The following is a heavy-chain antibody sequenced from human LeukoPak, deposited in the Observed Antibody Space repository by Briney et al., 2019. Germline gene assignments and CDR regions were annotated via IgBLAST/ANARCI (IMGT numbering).Heavy chain of an antibody. CDR3: ARDLGSWEAAAAVDPWYFDL. CDR2: ISSSGTTI. D-gene: IGHD6-13*01. Sequence: GGSLRLSCAASGFTFSDYHMSWVRQAPGKGLEWVSYISSSGTTIYYADSVKGRFTISRDNAKDSLYLQMNSLRAEDTAVYYCARDLGSWEAAAAVDPWYFDLWGRGTLVTVSS. V-gene: IGHV3-11*04. CDR1: GFTFSDYH. J-gene: IGHJ2*01.